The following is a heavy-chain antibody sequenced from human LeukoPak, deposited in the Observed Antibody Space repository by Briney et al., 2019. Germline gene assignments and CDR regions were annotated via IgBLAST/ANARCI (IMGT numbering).Heavy chain of an antibody. CDR2: IIPIFGTA. CDR3: ARGGIAAAGSFDY. Sequence: ASVKVSCKASGGTFSSYAISWVRQAPGQGLEWMGGIIPIFGTANYAQKFQGRVTITADESTSTAYTELSSLRSEDTAVYYCARGGIAAAGSFDYWGQGTLVTVSS. D-gene: IGHD6-13*01. V-gene: IGHV1-69*13. J-gene: IGHJ4*02. CDR1: GGTFSSYA.